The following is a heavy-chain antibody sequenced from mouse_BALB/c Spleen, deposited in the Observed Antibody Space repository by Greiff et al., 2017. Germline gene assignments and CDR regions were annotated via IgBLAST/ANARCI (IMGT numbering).Heavy chain of an antibody. V-gene: IGHV5-6-5*01. Sequence: EVMLVESGGGLVKPGGSLKLSCAASGFTFSSYAMSWVRQTPEKRLEWVASISSGGSTYYPDSVKGRFTISRDNARNILYLQMSSLRSEDTAMYYCAPLRGFAYWGQGTLVTVSA. D-gene: IGHD6-1*01. CDR2: ISSGGST. J-gene: IGHJ3*01. CDR1: GFTFSSYA. CDR3: APLRGFAY.